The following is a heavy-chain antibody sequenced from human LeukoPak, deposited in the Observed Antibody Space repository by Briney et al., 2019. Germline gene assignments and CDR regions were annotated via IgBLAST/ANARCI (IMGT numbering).Heavy chain of an antibody. J-gene: IGHJ4*02. D-gene: IGHD1-26*01. CDR1: GGSISSYY. CDR3: ARHRYSGSSNFDY. V-gene: IGHV4-59*08. CDR2: IYYSGST. Sequence: SETLSLTCTVSGGSISSYYWSWIRQPPGKGLEWIGYIYYSGSTNYNPSLKSRVTISVDTSKNQFSLKLSSATAADTAVYYCARHRYSGSSNFDYWGQGTLVTVSS.